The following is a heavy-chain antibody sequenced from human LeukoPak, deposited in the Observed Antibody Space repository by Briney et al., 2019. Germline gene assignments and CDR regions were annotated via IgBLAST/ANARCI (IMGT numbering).Heavy chain of an antibody. V-gene: IGHV1-24*01. Sequence: GASVKVSCKVSGHTLSELPMYWVRQAPGEGLEWMGGFDPENDERIYAQKFRGRVTMTEDTSTNTAYMELSSLRSEDTAVYYCARSQGIYNIAAAGYYYYMDVWGKGTTVTVSS. CDR1: GHTLSELP. CDR2: FDPENDER. D-gene: IGHD6-13*01. J-gene: IGHJ6*03. CDR3: ARSQGIYNIAAAGYYYYMDV.